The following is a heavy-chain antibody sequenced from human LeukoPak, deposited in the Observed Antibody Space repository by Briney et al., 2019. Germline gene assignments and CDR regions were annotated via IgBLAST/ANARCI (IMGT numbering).Heavy chain of an antibody. V-gene: IGHV4-59*01. CDR1: GGSISSYY. D-gene: IGHD5-18*01. Sequence: PSETLSLTCTVSGGSISSYYWSWIRQPPGKGLEWIGYIYYSGSTNYNPSLKSRVTISVDTSKNQFSLKLSSVTAADTAVYYRARASPVDTAMGYWGQGTLVTVSS. CDR2: IYYSGST. J-gene: IGHJ4*02. CDR3: ARASPVDTAMGY.